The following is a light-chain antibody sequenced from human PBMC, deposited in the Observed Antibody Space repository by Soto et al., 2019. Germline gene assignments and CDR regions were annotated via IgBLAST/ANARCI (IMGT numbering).Light chain of an antibody. CDR1: QSIHTS. CDR2: DST. V-gene: IGKV3-11*01. CDR3: QPRNVWPPIT. J-gene: IGKJ5*01. Sequence: VLTQSPATLSLSPGARATLSCRASQSIHTSLARYQQKPGQPPRLVVYDSTLRANGVPDRFGGSRSGTEFTLTINNLEPEDFAVYCCQPRNVWPPITFGRGTRLEI.